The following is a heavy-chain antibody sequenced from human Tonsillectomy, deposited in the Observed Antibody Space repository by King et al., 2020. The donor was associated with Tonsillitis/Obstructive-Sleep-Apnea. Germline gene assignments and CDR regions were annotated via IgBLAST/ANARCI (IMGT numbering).Heavy chain of an antibody. CDR2: IYYSGST. CDR1: GGSISSYY. V-gene: IGHV4-59*01. J-gene: IGHJ4*02. D-gene: IGHD2/OR15-2a*01. Sequence: VQLQESGPGLVKPSETLSLTCTVSGGSISSYYWSWIRQPPGKGLEWIGYIYYSGSTNYNPYLKSRVTISVDTSKNPFSLKLSSVTAADTAVYYCERGPPRAPYLYYFDYWGQGTLVTVSS. CDR3: ERGPPRAPYLYYFDY.